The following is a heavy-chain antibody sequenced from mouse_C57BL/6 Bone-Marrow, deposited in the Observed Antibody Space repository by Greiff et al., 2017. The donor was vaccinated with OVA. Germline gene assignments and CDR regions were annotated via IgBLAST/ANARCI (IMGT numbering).Heavy chain of an antibody. Sequence: EVQLQESGGGLVQPGGSLKLSCAASGFTFSDYYMYWVRQTPEKRLEWVAYISNGGGSTYYPDTVKGRFTISRDNAKNTLYLQMSRLKSEDTAMYYCARPYSNYPAWFAYWGQGTLVTVSA. CDR2: ISNGGGST. V-gene: IGHV5-12*01. J-gene: IGHJ3*01. CDR1: GFTFSDYY. CDR3: ARPYSNYPAWFAY. D-gene: IGHD2-5*01.